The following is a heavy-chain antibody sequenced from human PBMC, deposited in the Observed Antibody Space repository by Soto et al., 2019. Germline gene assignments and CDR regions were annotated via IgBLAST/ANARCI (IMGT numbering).Heavy chain of an antibody. V-gene: IGHV3-9*01. CDR3: GKDLSPGGLEA. CDR2: IFWRGGGT. CDR1: GPTIDDYA. J-gene: IGHJ5*02. D-gene: IGHD3-16*01. Sequence: PGGSLRLSCAVSGPTIDDYAMHWVRQVPGKGLEWVSVIFWRGGGTGYADSVKGRFTISRDRAKNSLSLQMNSLTIEDTAVYYCGKDLSPGGLEAWGQGTLVTVSS.